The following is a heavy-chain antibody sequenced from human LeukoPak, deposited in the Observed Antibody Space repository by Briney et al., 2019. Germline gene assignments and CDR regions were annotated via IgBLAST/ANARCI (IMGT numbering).Heavy chain of an antibody. J-gene: IGHJ4*02. CDR3: AGGTGYSSGWYLLFDY. Sequence: ASVKGSCKASGGTFSSYAISWVRQAPGQGLEWMGGIIPIFGTANYAQKFQGRVTITTDESTSTAYMELSSLRSEDTAVYFCAGGTGYSSGWYLLFDYWGQGTLVTVSS. CDR2: IIPIFGTA. CDR1: GGTFSSYA. D-gene: IGHD6-19*01. V-gene: IGHV1-69*05.